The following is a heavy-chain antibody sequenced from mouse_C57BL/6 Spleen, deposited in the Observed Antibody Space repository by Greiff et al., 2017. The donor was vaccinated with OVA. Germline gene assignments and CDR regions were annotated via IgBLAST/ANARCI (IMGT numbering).Heavy chain of an antibody. Sequence: EVQLQQSGPELVKPGASVKISCKASGYSFTGYYMNWVKQSPEKSLEWIGEINPSTGGTTYNQKFKAKATLTVDKSSSTAYMQLKSLTSEDSAVYYCARGGYGSSSYWYFDVWGTGTTVTVSS. CDR2: INPSTGGT. D-gene: IGHD1-1*01. J-gene: IGHJ1*03. V-gene: IGHV1-42*01. CDR1: GYSFTGYY. CDR3: ARGGYGSSSYWYFDV.